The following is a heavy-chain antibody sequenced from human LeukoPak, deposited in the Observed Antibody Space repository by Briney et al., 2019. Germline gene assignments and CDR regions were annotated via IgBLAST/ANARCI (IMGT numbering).Heavy chain of an antibody. V-gene: IGHV1-69*13. J-gene: IGHJ6*02. CDR2: IIPIFGTA. D-gene: IGHD5-12*01. Sequence: SVKVSCKATGGTFSSYAISWVRQAPGQGLEWMGGIIPIFGTANYAQKFQGRVTITADESTSTAYMELSSLRSEDTAVYYCARSLSGYVEYYYYYGMDVWGQGTTVTVSS. CDR1: GGTFSSYA. CDR3: ARSLSGYVEYYYYYGMDV.